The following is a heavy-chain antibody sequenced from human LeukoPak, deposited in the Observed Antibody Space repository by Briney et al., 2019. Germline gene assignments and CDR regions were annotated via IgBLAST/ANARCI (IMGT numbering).Heavy chain of an antibody. V-gene: IGHV5-51*01. CDR2: IYPGDSDT. CDR3: ASGAYYDILTGYYQFDY. J-gene: IGHJ4*01. Sequence: GESLKISCKGSGYSFTSYWIGWVRQMPGKGLEWMGIIYPGDSDTRYSPSFQGQVTISADKSISTAYLQWSSLKASDTAMYYCASGAYYDILTGYYQFDYWGHGTLVTVSS. CDR1: GYSFTSYW. D-gene: IGHD3-9*01.